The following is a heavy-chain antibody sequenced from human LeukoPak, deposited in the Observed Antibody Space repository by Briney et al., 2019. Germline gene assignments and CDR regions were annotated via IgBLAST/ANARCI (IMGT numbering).Heavy chain of an antibody. J-gene: IGHJ4*02. Sequence: GGSLRPSCAASGFTFSSYSMNWVRQAPGKGLEWGSYISSSSGIIYYADSVKGRFTISRDNAKNSLYLQMNSLRAEDTAVYYCARDLGYSSGPNYWGQGTRVTVSS. V-gene: IGHV3-48*04. CDR2: ISSSSGII. CDR1: GFTFSSYS. D-gene: IGHD6-19*01. CDR3: ARDLGYSSGPNY.